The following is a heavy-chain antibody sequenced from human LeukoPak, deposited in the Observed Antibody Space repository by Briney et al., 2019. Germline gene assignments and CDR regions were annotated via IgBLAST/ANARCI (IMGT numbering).Heavy chain of an antibody. CDR1: GYSFTSYW. CDR3: ARQGYSSGCPGTFDY. J-gene: IGHJ4*02. CDR2: IYPGDSDT. Sequence: GESLKISCKGSGYSFTSYWIGWGRQMPGKGLEWMGIIYPGDSDTRYSPSFQGQVTISADKSISTAYLQWSSLKASDTAMYYCARQGYSSGCPGTFDYWGQGTLVTVSS. D-gene: IGHD6-25*01. V-gene: IGHV5-51*01.